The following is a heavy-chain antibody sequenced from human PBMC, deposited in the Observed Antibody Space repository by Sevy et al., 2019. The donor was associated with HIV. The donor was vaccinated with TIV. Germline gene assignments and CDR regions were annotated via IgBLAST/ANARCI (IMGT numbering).Heavy chain of an antibody. V-gene: IGHV3-48*01. J-gene: IGHJ4*02. D-gene: IGHD6-25*01. CDR3: ARIDSTAYIPGYFDY. CDR1: GFSFSTYT. CDR2: IRGNSDTL. Sequence: GGSLRLSCAASGFSFSTYTMNWVRQAPGKGLEWISYIRGNSDTLYYADSVKGRFTISRDNAKSSLYLQMDSLRAEDTAVYYCARIDSTAYIPGYFDYWGQGALVTVSS.